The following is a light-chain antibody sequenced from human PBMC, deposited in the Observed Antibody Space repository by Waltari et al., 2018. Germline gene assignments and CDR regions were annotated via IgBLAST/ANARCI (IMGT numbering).Light chain of an antibody. CDR1: SSDLGSYNY. J-gene: IGLJ3*02. CDR2: DVS. Sequence: QSALTQPASVSGSPGQSITISCTGSSSDLGSYNYVPWYQQHPDKAPKLIIYDVSERPSGVSNRFSASKSGDTASLTISGLQAEDEADYYCSSYTSSNTWVFGGGTKVTVL. CDR3: SSYTSSNTWV. V-gene: IGLV2-14*01.